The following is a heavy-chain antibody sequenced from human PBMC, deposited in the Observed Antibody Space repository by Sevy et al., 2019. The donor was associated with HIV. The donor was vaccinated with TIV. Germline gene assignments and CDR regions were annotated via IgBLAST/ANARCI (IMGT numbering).Heavy chain of an antibody. CDR2: FKSKIQGGTT. Sequence: GGSLRLSCTASGFIFGDYGMSWVRQAPGKGLEWMAFFKSKIQGGTTENAESVKGRFTISRDESKNIVYLQMSNLKTGDTSVYYCTRWSGSQSIFDYWGQGTLVTVSS. V-gene: IGHV3-49*04. D-gene: IGHD1-26*01. CDR1: GFIFGDYG. J-gene: IGHJ4*02. CDR3: TRWSGSQSIFDY.